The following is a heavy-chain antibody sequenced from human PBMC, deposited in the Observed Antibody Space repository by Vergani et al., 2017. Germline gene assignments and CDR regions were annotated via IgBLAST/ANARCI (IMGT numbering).Heavy chain of an antibody. J-gene: IGHJ4*01. D-gene: IGHD5-24*01. CDR3: ARXDGYNLEPNYYFDY. CDR2: IIPIFGTA. V-gene: IGHV1-69*12. CDR1: GGTFSSYA. Sequence: QVQLVQSGAEVKKPGSSVKVSCKASGGTFSSYAISWVRQAPGQGLEWMGGIIPIFGTANYAQKFQGRVTITADESTSTAYMELSSLRSEDTAVYYCARXDGYNLEPNYYFDYWGQEPWSPSPQ.